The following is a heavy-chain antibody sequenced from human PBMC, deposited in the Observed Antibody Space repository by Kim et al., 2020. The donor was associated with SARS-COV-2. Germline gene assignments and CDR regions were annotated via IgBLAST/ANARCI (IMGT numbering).Heavy chain of an antibody. J-gene: IGHJ4*02. D-gene: IGHD1-26*01. CDR2: IKSKTDGGTT. V-gene: IGHV3-15*01. Sequence: GGSLRLSCAASGFTFSNAWMSWVRQAPGKGLEWVGRIKSKTDGGTTDYAAPVKGRFTISRDDSKNTLYLQMNSLKTEDTAVYYCTTDWSLWELRRGDYWGQGTLVTVSS. CDR1: GFTFSNAW. CDR3: TTDWSLWELRRGDY.